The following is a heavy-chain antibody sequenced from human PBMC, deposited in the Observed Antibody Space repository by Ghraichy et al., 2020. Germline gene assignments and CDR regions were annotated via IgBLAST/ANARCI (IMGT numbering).Heavy chain of an antibody. V-gene: IGHV3-23*01. D-gene: IGHD6-19*01. CDR3: AKVDSGWYL. Sequence: GGSLRLSCAGSGFTFSSYAMSWVRQAPGKGLEWVSAISSRSDGTYYADSVRGRFTVSRDNSKNTLYLQMNSLTAEDTALYYCAKVDSGWYLWGQGKMVSVSS. CDR1: GFTFSSYA. J-gene: IGHJ3*01. CDR2: ISSRSDGT.